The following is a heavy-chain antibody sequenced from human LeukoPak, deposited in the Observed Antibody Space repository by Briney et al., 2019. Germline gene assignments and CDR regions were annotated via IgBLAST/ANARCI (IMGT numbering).Heavy chain of an antibody. CDR1: GFTFSSYA. CDR3: ARDPTGDNWFDP. D-gene: IGHD3-3*01. CDR2: ISYDGSNK. Sequence: GRSLRLSCAASGFTFSSYAMHWVRQAPGKGLEWVAVISYDGSNKYYADSVKGRFTISRDNSKNTLYLQMNSLRAEDTAVYYCARDPTGDNWFDPWGQGTLVPVSS. V-gene: IGHV3-30*01. J-gene: IGHJ5*02.